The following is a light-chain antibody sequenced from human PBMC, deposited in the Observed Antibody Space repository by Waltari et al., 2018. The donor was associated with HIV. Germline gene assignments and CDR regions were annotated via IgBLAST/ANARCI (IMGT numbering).Light chain of an antibody. CDR1: QSVDSK. J-gene: IGKJ1*01. V-gene: IGKV3-15*01. Sequence: IVMTQSPVTLSVPPGERATLSCRASQSVDSKLAWYQQKPGQAPSLLIYGASARAAVIPASFSGSESGTEFTLTIISLQSEDFAVYNSQKYNNWWTFGQGTKVDIK. CDR2: GAS. CDR3: QKYNNWWT.